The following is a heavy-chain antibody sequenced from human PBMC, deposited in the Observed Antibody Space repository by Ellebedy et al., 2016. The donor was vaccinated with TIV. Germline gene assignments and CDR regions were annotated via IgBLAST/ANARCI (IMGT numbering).Heavy chain of an antibody. CDR3: ARDRIVGATSYGF. Sequence: GESLKISCAASGFTFSNHWMHWVRQAPGKGLEWVSSIGGTSSYMYYAASVRGRLTISRDNAKTSLYLQMNSLRVEYTAVYYCARDRIVGATSYGFWGQGALVIVSS. D-gene: IGHD1-26*01. V-gene: IGHV3-21*06. J-gene: IGHJ4*02. CDR1: GFTFSNHW. CDR2: IGGTSSYM.